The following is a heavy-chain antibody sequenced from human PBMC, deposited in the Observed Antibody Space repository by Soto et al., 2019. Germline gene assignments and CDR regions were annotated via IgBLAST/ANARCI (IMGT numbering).Heavy chain of an antibody. Sequence: SETLSLTCTVSGGSISSYYWSWIRQPPGKGLEWIGYIYYSGSTNYNPSLKSRVTISVDTSKNQFSLKLSSVTAADTAVYYCAREWLSIAVDYGMDVWGQGTTVTVSS. CDR1: GGSISSYY. V-gene: IGHV4-59*01. CDR3: AREWLSIAVDYGMDV. J-gene: IGHJ6*02. D-gene: IGHD6-6*01. CDR2: IYYSGST.